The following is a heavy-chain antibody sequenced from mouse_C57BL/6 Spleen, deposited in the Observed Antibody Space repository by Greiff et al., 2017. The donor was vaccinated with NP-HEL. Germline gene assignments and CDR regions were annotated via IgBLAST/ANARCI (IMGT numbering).Heavy chain of an antibody. Sequence: QVQLQQPGAELVRPGSSVKLSCKASGYTFTSYWMHWVKQRPIQGLEWIGNIDPSDSETHYNQKFKDKATLTVDKSSSTAYMQLSSLTSEDSAVYYCARVYDSYYFGYWGQGTTLTVSS. J-gene: IGHJ2*01. CDR3: ARVYDSYYFGY. CDR2: IDPSDSET. D-gene: IGHD2-3*01. V-gene: IGHV1-52*01. CDR1: GYTFTSYW.